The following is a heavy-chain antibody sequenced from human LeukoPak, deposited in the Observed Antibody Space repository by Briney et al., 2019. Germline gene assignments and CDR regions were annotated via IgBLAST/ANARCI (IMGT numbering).Heavy chain of an antibody. CDR1: GFTFSSYE. CDR3: ARGSSGWFYYYGMDV. CDR2: ISSSGSTI. Sequence: GGSLRLSCAASGFTFSSYEMNWVHQAPGKGLEWVSYISSSGSTIYYADSVKGRFTISRDNAKNSLYLQMNSLRAEDTAVYYCARGSSGWFYYYGMDVWGQGTTVTVSS. V-gene: IGHV3-48*03. D-gene: IGHD6-19*01. J-gene: IGHJ6*02.